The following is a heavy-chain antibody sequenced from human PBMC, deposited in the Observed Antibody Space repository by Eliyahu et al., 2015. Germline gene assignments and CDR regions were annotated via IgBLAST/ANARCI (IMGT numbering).Heavy chain of an antibody. CDR3: ARHKRPGLFDY. CDR1: GGSFSGYY. J-gene: IGHJ4*02. D-gene: IGHD3-22*01. Sequence: QVQLQQWGAGLLKPSETLSLTCAVYGGSFSGYYWSWIRQPPGKGLEWIGEINHSGSTNYNPSLKSRVTISVDTSKNQFSLKLSSVTAADTAVYYCARHKRPGLFDYWGQGTLVTVSS. CDR2: INHSGST. V-gene: IGHV4-34*01.